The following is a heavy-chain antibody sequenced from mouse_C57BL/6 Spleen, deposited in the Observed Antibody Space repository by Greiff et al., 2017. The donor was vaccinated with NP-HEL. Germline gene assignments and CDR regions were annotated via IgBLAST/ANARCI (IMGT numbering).Heavy chain of an antibody. D-gene: IGHD1-1*01. Sequence: EVQLQQSGPELVKPGASVKISCKASGYTFTDYYMNWVKQSHGKSLEWIGDINPNNGGTSYNQKFKGKATLTVDKSSSTAYMELRSLTSEDSAVYYCASSFAWFAYWGQGTLVTVSA. CDR1: GYTFTDYY. V-gene: IGHV1-26*01. J-gene: IGHJ3*01. CDR2: INPNNGGT. CDR3: ASSFAWFAY.